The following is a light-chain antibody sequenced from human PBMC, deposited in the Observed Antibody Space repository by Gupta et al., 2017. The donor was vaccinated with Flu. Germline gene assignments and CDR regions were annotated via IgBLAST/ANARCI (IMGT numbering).Light chain of an antibody. J-gene: IGKJ3*01. CDR3: QQRSNWPPFT. CDR2: DTS. CDR1: QSVDSY. V-gene: IGKV3-11*01. Sequence: EIVLTQSPATLSLSPGERATLSCRASQSVDSYSAWYQQKPGQAPRLLIYDTSNRATGIPARFSGSGSGTDFTLTISSLEPEDFAVYYCQQRSNWPPFTFGPGTKVDIK.